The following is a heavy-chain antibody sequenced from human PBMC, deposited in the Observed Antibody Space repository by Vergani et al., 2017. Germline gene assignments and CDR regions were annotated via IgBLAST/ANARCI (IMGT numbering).Heavy chain of an antibody. Sequence: QVQLQESGPGLVKPSETLSLTCTVSGGSISSYYWSWIRQPPGKGLEWIGYIYYSGSTNYNPSLKSRVTISVDTSKNQFSLKLSSVTAADTAVYYCARDYYGVAEDAFDNWGQGTLVTVSS. J-gene: IGHJ3*02. CDR3: ARDYYGVAEDAFDN. CDR2: IYYSGST. D-gene: IGHD4-17*01. V-gene: IGHV4-59*01. CDR1: GGSISSYY.